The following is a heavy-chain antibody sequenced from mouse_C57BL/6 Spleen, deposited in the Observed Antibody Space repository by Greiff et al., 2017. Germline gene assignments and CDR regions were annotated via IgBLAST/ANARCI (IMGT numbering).Heavy chain of an antibody. CDR3: ARGDYDYYAMDY. J-gene: IGHJ4*01. V-gene: IGHV1-55*01. D-gene: IGHD2-4*01. CDR1: GYTFTSYW. CDR2: IYPGSGST. Sequence: QVQLQQSGAELVKPGASVKMSCKASGYTFTSYWITWVKQRPGQGLEWIGDIYPGSGSTNYNEKFKSKATLTVDTSSSTAYMQLSSLTSEDSAVYYCARGDYDYYAMDYWGQGTSVTVSS.